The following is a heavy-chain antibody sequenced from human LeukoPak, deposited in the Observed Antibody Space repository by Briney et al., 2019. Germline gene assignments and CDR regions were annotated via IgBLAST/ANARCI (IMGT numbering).Heavy chain of an antibody. CDR2: IYHSGST. J-gene: IGHJ4*02. CDR3: ASPKYDYGDYEEDY. D-gene: IGHD4-17*01. Sequence: PSETLSLTCAVSGYSISSGYYWGWIRQPPGKGLEWIGSIYHSGSTYYNPSLKSRVTISVETSKNQFSLKLSSVTAADTAVYYCASPKYDYGDYEEDYWGQGTLVTVSS. V-gene: IGHV4-38-2*01. CDR1: GYSISSGYY.